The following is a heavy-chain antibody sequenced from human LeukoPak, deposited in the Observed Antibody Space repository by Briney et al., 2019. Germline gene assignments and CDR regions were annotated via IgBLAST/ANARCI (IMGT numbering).Heavy chain of an antibody. CDR1: GYTFTSYG. V-gene: IGHV1-18*01. Sequence: ASVKVSCKASGYTFTSYGINWVRQAPGQGLEWMGWISAYNGNTNYAQKLQGRVTMTTDTSTNTGYMELRSLRSDDTAVYYCARGFGNRLTVYYDYWGQGTLVTVSS. CDR2: ISAYNGNT. CDR3: ARGFGNRLTVYYDY. D-gene: IGHD2-8*01. J-gene: IGHJ4*02.